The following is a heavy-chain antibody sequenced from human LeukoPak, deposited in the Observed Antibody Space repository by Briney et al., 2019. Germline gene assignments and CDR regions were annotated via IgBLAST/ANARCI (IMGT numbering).Heavy chain of an antibody. D-gene: IGHD3/OR15-3a*01. CDR1: GFTFRSHD. J-gene: IGHJ3*02. Sequence: GGSLRLSCAASGFTFRSHDMSWVRQAPGKGLEWVSGISASGGSTFYADSVKGRFTISRDNSKNTLYLQMNGLRVEDTAVYYCVREGPRGLAFDIWGQGTMVTVSS. V-gene: IGHV3-23*01. CDR3: VREGPRGLAFDI. CDR2: ISASGGST.